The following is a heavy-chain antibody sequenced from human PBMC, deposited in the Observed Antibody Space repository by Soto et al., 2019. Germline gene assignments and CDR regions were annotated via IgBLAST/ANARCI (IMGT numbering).Heavy chain of an antibody. CDR3: ASPVGAKGGY. CDR1: GGSISSSSYY. Sequence: QLQLQESGPGLVKPSETLSLTCTVSGGSISSSSYYCGWIRQPPGKGLEWIGSIYYSGSTYYNPSLKIRVTISVDTSKNQFSLKLSSVTAADTAVYYCASPVGAKGGYWGQGTLVTVSS. D-gene: IGHD1-26*01. J-gene: IGHJ4*02. V-gene: IGHV4-39*01. CDR2: IYYSGST.